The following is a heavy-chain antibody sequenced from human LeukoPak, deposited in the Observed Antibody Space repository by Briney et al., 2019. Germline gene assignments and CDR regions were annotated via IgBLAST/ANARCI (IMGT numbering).Heavy chain of an antibody. Sequence: GGSLRLSCAASGFTFSSYGMHWVRQAPGKGLEWVAVIWYDGSNKYYVDSVKGRFTISRDNSKNTLYLQMNSLRAEDTAVYYCAREWGYSGSYSGVDYWGQGTLVTVSS. CDR2: IWYDGSNK. CDR3: AREWGYSGSYSGVDY. V-gene: IGHV3-33*01. J-gene: IGHJ4*02. D-gene: IGHD1-26*01. CDR1: GFTFSSYG.